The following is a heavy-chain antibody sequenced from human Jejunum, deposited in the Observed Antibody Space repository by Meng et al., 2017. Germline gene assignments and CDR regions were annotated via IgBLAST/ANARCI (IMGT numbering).Heavy chain of an antibody. D-gene: IGHD1-26*01. CDR2: ISHTGDT. Sequence: SETLSLTCTVSGYSISSGYYWGWIRQAPGKGLGWIGTISHTGDTYYNPSLKGRVSISVDTSKNQFSLRLNSVTAADTALYYCAVYTWSYAEYWGQETLVTVSS. CDR3: AVYTWSYAEY. CDR1: GYSISSGYY. V-gene: IGHV4-38-2*02. J-gene: IGHJ4*02.